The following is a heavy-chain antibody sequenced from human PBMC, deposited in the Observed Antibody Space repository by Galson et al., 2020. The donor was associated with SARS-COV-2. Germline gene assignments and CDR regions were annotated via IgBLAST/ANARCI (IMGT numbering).Heavy chain of an antibody. D-gene: IGHD1-26*01. CDR1: GGSFSGYY. Sequence: SQTLSLTCAVYGGSFSGYYWSWIRQPPGKGLEWIGEINHSGSTNYNPSLKSRVTISVDTSKNQFSLKLSSVTAADTAVYYCARLYDGVGANYYYYGMDVWGQGTTVTVSS. J-gene: IGHJ6*02. CDR3: ARLYDGVGANYYYYGMDV. V-gene: IGHV4-34*01. CDR2: INHSGST.